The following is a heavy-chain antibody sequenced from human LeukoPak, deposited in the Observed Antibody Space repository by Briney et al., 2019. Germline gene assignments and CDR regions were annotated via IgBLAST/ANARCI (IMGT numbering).Heavy chain of an antibody. Sequence: ASVKVSCKASGYTFTGYYMHWGRQAPGQGLEWMGWINPNSGGTNYAQKFQGRVTMTRDTSISTAYVELSRLRSDDTAVYYCARMWGDCSSTSCYGRLVDYWGQGTLVTVSS. CDR2: INPNSGGT. J-gene: IGHJ4*02. CDR1: GYTFTGYY. V-gene: IGHV1-2*02. CDR3: ARMWGDCSSTSCYGRLVDY. D-gene: IGHD2-2*01.